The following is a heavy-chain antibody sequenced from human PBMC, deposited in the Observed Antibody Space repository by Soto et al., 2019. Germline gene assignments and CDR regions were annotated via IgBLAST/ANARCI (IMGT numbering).Heavy chain of an antibody. CDR2: ISWHSRRI. CDR1: GFTFDDYA. J-gene: IGHJ4*02. V-gene: IGHV3-9*01. D-gene: IGHD3-3*01. Sequence: EVQLVESGGGWVQPGRSLRLSCAASGFTFDDYAMHWVRQAPGKGLEWVSAISWHSRRIAYAYSVQGRFTISRDKAKNCLFMQMNRLTPEDPAFNSCAKDGEPGEISDFTFASGGQGSLVTVSS. CDR3: AKDGEPGEISDFTFAS.